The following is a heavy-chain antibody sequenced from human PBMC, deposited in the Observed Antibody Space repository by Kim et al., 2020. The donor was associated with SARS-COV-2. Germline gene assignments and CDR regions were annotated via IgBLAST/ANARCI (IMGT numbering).Heavy chain of an antibody. Sequence: SETLSLTCTVSGYSISSGYYWGWIRQPPGKGLEWIGSIYHSGSTYYNPSLKSRVTISVDTSKNQFSLKLSSVTAADTAVYYCASKTTVVSTDFDYWGQGTLVTVSS. V-gene: IGHV4-38-2*02. D-gene: IGHD4-17*01. CDR2: IYHSGST. CDR1: GYSISSGYY. J-gene: IGHJ4*02. CDR3: ASKTTVVSTDFDY.